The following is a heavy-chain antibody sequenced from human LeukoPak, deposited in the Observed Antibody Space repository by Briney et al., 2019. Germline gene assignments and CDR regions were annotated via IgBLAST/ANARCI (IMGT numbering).Heavy chain of an antibody. Sequence: GGPLRLSCAASGFTFSDYYMSWIRQAPGKGLEWVSYISSSGSYTNYADSVKGRFTISRDNAKNSLYLQMNSLSAEDTAVYYCARGLSYYDSSGYTFDYWGQGTLVTVSS. CDR2: ISSSGSYT. J-gene: IGHJ4*02. CDR3: ARGLSYYDSSGYTFDY. V-gene: IGHV3-11*06. D-gene: IGHD3-22*01. CDR1: GFTFSDYY.